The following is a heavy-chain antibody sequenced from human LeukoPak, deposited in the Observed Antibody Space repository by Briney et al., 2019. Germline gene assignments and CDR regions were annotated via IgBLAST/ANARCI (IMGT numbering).Heavy chain of an antibody. CDR1: GFTFSNYW. CDR2: ISYDGSNK. D-gene: IGHD6-19*01. V-gene: IGHV3-30*18. J-gene: IGHJ4*02. Sequence: PGGSLRLSCVASGFTFSNYWMAWVRQAPGKGLERVAVISYDGSNKYYADSVKGRFTISRDNSKNTLYLQMNSLRAEDTAVYYCAKDRLRYSSGWPYYFDYWGQGTLVTVSS. CDR3: AKDRLRYSSGWPYYFDY.